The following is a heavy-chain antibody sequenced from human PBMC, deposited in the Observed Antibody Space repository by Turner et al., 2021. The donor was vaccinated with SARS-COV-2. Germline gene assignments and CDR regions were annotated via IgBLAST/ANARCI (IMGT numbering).Heavy chain of an antibody. J-gene: IGHJ5*02. D-gene: IGHD3-10*01. CDR3: ARHHALLGFGDRNWYDP. V-gene: IGHV4-39*01. CDR1: VCPISSSRYY. Sequence: QLQLQETGPGLVKPSGTPSLPCTVSVCPISSSRYYWGLIRQPPGKGLEWIGRVYYIGNTYYNPSLKGRVTISEDTSKSQFSQKLSSVTAADTAVDYCARHHALLGFGDRNWYDPWGQGTLVTVSS. CDR2: VYYIGNT.